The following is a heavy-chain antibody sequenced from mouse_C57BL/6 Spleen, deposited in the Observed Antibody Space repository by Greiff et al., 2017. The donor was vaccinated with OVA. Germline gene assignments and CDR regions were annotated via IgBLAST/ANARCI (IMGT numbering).Heavy chain of an antibody. J-gene: IGHJ2*01. CDR3: APFYYSSSYFDY. CDR1: GYTFTSYW. CDR2: IHPNSGST. Sequence: QVQLQQPGAELVKPGASVKLSCKASGYTFTSYWMHWVKQRPGQGLEWIGMIHPNSGSTNYNEKFKSKATLTVDKSSSTAYMQLSSLTSEDSAVYYCAPFYYSSSYFDYWGQGTTLTVSS. V-gene: IGHV1-64*01. D-gene: IGHD1-1*01.